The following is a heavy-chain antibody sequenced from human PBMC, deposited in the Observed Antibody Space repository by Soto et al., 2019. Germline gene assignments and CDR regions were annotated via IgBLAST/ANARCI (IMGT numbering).Heavy chain of an antibody. CDR2: ISGSGDNT. J-gene: IGHJ6*03. Sequence: EVQLLESGGGLVQPGGSLRLSCAASGFTFSSYALNWVRQAPGKGLEWVSVISGSGDNTYYADSVKGRFTISRDNSKNPLYLQMNSLRAEDTAVYYCAKDLGTDDFWSAYYTYYYMDVWGKGTTVTVSS. CDR3: AKDLGTDDFWSAYYTYYYMDV. CDR1: GFTFSSYA. D-gene: IGHD3-3*01. V-gene: IGHV3-23*01.